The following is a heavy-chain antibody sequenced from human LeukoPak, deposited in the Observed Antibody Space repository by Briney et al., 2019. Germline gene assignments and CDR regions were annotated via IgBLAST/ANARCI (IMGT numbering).Heavy chain of an antibody. V-gene: IGHV3-48*03. CDR1: GFTLSTYE. CDR2: IGRYGVTT. J-gene: IGHJ6*02. CDR3: ATLSDRNFYYSYGLDV. Sequence: PGGSLRLSCAASGFTLSTYEMNWVRQAPGKELEWVAYIGRYGVTTYYADSVKGRFTISGDNAKNSSNLQMNSLRAEDTAVYYCATLSDRNFYYSYGLDVWGQGTTVTVS.